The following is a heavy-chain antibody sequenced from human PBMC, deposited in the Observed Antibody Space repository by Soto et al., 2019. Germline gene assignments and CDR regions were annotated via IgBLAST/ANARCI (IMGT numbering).Heavy chain of an antibody. J-gene: IGHJ4*02. Sequence: WTWIRQPPGKGLEWIGYIYYRGNTNYNPTLKSRVTISVDTSKNQFSLKLSSVTAADTAVYYCARQAVYYDSSGYLDYWGQGTLVTVSS. V-gene: IGHV4-61*07. CDR2: IYYRGNT. D-gene: IGHD3-22*01. CDR3: ARQAVYYDSSGYLDY.